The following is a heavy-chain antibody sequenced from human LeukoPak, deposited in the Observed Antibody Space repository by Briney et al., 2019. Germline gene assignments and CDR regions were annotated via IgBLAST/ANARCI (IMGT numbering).Heavy chain of an antibody. Sequence: ASVKVSCKASGYTFTSYYMHWVRQTPGQGLEWMGIINPSDGSTNYTQKFQGRVTMTRDRSRSTVYLELSSLRSEDTAVYYCTGPKDSGSHLSLFDYWGQGTLVTVSS. V-gene: IGHV1-46*01. J-gene: IGHJ4*02. CDR1: GYTFTSYY. D-gene: IGHD1-26*01. CDR3: TGPKDSGSHLSLFDY. CDR2: INPSDGST.